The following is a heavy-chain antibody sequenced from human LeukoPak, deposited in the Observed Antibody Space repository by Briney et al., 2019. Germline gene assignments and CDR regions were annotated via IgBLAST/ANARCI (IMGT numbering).Heavy chain of an antibody. J-gene: IGHJ4*02. V-gene: IGHV3-48*03. CDR3: AKDQHYYDSSGYQPPYY. CDR2: ISSSGSTI. Sequence: GGSLRLSCAASGFTFSSYEMNWVRQAPGKGLEWVSYISSSGSTIYYADSVKGRFAISRDNSKNTLYLQMNSLRAEDTAVYYCAKDQHYYDSSGYQPPYYWGQGTLVTVSS. D-gene: IGHD3-22*01. CDR1: GFTFSSYE.